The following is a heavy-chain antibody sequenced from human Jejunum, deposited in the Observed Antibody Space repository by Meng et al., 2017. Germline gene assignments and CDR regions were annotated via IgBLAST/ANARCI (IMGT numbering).Heavy chain of an antibody. J-gene: IGHJ2*01. D-gene: IGHD5-18*01. Sequence: QLQLQESGSGLVKPSQTLSLTCVVSGGSMSSSSFYWVWIRQPPGMGLEWIGSIDYTEYTHFNASLKSRVTMSIDTSRKQISLMLSSVTAADTAVYYCARGPYTHGHFWYFDLWGRGTLVTVSS. V-gene: IGHV4-39*01. CDR2: IDYTEYT. CDR1: GGSMSSSSFY. CDR3: ARGPYTHGHFWYFDL.